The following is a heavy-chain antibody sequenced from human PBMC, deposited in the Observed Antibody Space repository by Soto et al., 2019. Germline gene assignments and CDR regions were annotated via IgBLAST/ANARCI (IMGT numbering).Heavy chain of an antibody. CDR2: IYYSGST. D-gene: IGHD2-15*01. CDR3: ARRGISLDWYFDL. J-gene: IGHJ2*01. Sequence: QVQLQESGPGLVKPSQTLSLTCTVSGGSISSGGYYWSWIRQHPGKGLEWIGYIYYSGSTYYNPSLKRRVTISVDTSKIQFSLKLSSVTAADTAVYYCARRGISLDWYFDLWGRGTLVTVSS. V-gene: IGHV4-31*03. CDR1: GGSISSGGYY.